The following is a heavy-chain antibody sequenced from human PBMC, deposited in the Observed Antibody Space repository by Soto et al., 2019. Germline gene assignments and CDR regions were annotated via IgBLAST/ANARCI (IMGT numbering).Heavy chain of an antibody. CDR2: ISSREVTI. D-gene: IGHD6-19*01. CDR3: ARVSASGWHVNGRDYFDS. J-gene: IGHJ4*02. Sequence: QVQLVESGGGLVKPGGSLRLSCAASGFTFSNYYMAWIRQAPGKGLECLSYISSREVTIYYADSVKGRFTISRDNNTNSLYLHMSSLRDEDTGVYYCARVSASGWHVNGRDYFDSWGQGPLVTVSS. CDR1: GFTFSNYY. V-gene: IGHV3-11*01.